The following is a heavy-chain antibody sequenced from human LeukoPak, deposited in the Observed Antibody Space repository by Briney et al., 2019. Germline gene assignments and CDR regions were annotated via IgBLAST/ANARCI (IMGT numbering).Heavy chain of an antibody. V-gene: IGHV4-38-2*02. Sequence: PSETLSLTCTVSGYSISSGYYWGWIRQPPGKGLEWIGSIYHSGSTYYNPSLKSRVTISVDTSKNQFSLKLTSVTAADTAVYYCATLTWIPDYYDSYGYFDYWGQGTLVTVSS. CDR2: IYHSGST. J-gene: IGHJ4*02. CDR1: GYSISSGYY. D-gene: IGHD3-22*01. CDR3: ATLTWIPDYYDSYGYFDY.